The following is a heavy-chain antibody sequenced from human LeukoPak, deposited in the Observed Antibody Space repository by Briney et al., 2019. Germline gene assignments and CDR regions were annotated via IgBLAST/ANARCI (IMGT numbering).Heavy chain of an antibody. CDR3: ARGLPYSSSRGRGNWFDP. J-gene: IGHJ5*02. CDR1: GYTFTGYY. D-gene: IGHD6-13*01. Sequence: AASVKVPCKASGYTFTGYYMHWVRQAPGQGLEWMGWINPNSGGTNYAQKFQGRVTMTRDTSISTAYMELSRLRSDDTAVYYCARGLPYSSSRGRGNWFDPWGQGTLVTVSS. CDR2: INPNSGGT. V-gene: IGHV1-2*02.